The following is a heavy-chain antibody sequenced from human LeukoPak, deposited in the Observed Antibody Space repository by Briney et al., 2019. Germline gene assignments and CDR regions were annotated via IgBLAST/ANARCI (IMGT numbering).Heavy chain of an antibody. CDR1: GGSFSGYY. Sequence: PSETLSLTCAVYGGSFSGYYWSWIRQPPGKGLEWIGEINHSGSTNYNPSPKSRLTISVETTKNQSSLKLSSVTAADTTVLYCTRARLRPTVRIAGAATYFDYWGQGTLVTVSS. J-gene: IGHJ4*02. CDR2: INHSGST. CDR3: TRARLRPTVRIAGAATYFDY. V-gene: IGHV4-34*01. D-gene: IGHD6-13*01.